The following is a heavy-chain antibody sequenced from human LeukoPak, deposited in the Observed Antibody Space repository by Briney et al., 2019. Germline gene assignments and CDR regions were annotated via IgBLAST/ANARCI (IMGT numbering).Heavy chain of an antibody. Sequence: ASVKVSCKASGYTFTSYDINWVRQATGQGLEWMGWMNPSSGNTGYAQKFQGRVTITRNTSISTAYMELSSLRSEDTAVYYCARTFIAARRRGGYYFDYWGQGTLVTVSS. V-gene: IGHV1-8*03. CDR1: GYTFTSYD. J-gene: IGHJ4*02. D-gene: IGHD6-6*01. CDR2: MNPSSGNT. CDR3: ARTFIAARRRGGYYFDY.